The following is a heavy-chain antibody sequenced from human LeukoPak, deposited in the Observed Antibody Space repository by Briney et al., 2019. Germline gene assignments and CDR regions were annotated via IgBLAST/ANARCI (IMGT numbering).Heavy chain of an antibody. CDR3: ARDLYYYDSSGYYYDSGDY. D-gene: IGHD3-22*01. J-gene: IGHJ4*02. Sequence: ASVKVSCKASGYTFTSYYMHWVRQAPGQGLEWMGISNPSGGSTSYAQKFQGRVTMTRDTSTSTVYMELSSPRSEDTAVYYCARDLYYYDSSGYYYDSGDYWGQGTLVTVSS. CDR1: GYTFTSYY. V-gene: IGHV1-46*01. CDR2: SNPSGGST.